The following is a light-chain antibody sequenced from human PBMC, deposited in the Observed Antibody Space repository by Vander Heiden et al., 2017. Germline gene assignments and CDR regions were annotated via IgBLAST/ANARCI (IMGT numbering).Light chain of an antibody. CDR1: QSLLHSNGFNY. CDR3: MQSLQTPLT. V-gene: IGKV2-28*01. CDR2: LGS. J-gene: IGKJ4*01. Sequence: DIVMSQSPLPQPGTPGEPASISCRSSQSLLHSNGFNYLDWYLQKPGQSPQLLIFLGSNRASGVPDRISGSGSGTDFTLRSSRVEPEDVGVYYCMQSLQTPLTFGGGTKVEIK.